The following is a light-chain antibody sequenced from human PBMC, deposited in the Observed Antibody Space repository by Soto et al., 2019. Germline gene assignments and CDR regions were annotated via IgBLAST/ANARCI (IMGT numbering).Light chain of an antibody. CDR1: QSISSTY. Sequence: LIQFTVTLSLSPGSVATLSSSASQSISSTYLAWYQQKPGEAPRLLIHGVSNRATGIPYRFSGSGSGTDFTLIISRLQPEDFAVYYCQQYGGSPETFGQGTKVDI. J-gene: IGKJ1*01. CDR3: QQYGGSPET. V-gene: IGKV3-20*01. CDR2: GVS.